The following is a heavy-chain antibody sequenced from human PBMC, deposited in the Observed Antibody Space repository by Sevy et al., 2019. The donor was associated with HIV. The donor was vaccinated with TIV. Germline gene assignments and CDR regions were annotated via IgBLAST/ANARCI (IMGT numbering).Heavy chain of an antibody. Sequence: GSLRLSCAASGFTFSDSAMHWVRQASGKGLEWVGRIRSKVNSYATTYVASVKGRFTISRDDSKNTAYLQMNSLKTEDTAVYYCTRQGDRSRYDIFSHGMDVWGQGTTVTVSS. J-gene: IGHJ6*02. CDR1: GFTFSDSA. CDR3: TRQGDRSRYDIFSHGMDV. CDR2: IRSKVNSYAT. V-gene: IGHV3-73*01. D-gene: IGHD3-9*01.